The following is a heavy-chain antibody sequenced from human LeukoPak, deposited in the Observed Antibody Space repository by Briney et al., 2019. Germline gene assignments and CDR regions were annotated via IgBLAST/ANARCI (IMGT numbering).Heavy chain of an antibody. D-gene: IGHD6-19*01. Sequence: SETLSLTCTVSGGSISNYHWSWILQPDGKGLEWIGQIHTSGSTNYNPPLKSRVTMSIDTTEDQVSLTIRSVTAADTAFYYCARRDISSGWSFDYWGQGTLVTVSS. J-gene: IGHJ4*02. V-gene: IGHV4-4*07. CDR2: IHTSGST. CDR1: GGSISNYH. CDR3: ARRDISSGWSFDY.